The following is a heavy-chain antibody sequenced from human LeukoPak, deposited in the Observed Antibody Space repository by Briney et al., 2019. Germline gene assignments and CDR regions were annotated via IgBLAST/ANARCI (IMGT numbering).Heavy chain of an antibody. CDR2: ISSSGSTI. Sequence: PGGSLRLSCAASGFTFSSYEMNWVRQAPGKGLEWVSYISSSGSTIYYADSVKGRFTISRDNAKNSLYLQMNSLRAEDTAVYYCARVEDGDYVGYFDYWGQGTLVTVSS. J-gene: IGHJ4*02. D-gene: IGHD4-17*01. CDR3: ARVEDGDYVGYFDY. V-gene: IGHV3-48*03. CDR1: GFTFSSYE.